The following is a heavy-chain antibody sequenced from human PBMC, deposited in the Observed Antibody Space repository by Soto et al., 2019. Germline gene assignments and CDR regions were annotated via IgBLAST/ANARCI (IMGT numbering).Heavy chain of an antibody. Sequence: PSETLSLTCTVSGDSLSSGGHYWSWIRQHPGKGLEWIGHIYDSVNTYYSPSLRSRVTISADMSKNQFSLNLRSVTAADTAVYYCARSISGWFDPWGQGTLVTVSS. V-gene: IGHV4-31*03. CDR3: ARSISGWFDP. CDR1: GDSLSSGGHY. CDR2: IYDSVNT. D-gene: IGHD3-9*01. J-gene: IGHJ5*02.